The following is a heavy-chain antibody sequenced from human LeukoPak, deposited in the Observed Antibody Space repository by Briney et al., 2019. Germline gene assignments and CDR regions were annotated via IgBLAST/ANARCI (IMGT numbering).Heavy chain of an antibody. Sequence: ASVKVSCKASGYTFTSYGISWVRQAPGQGLEWMGWISAYNGNTNYAQKLQGRVTMTTDTSTSTAYMELRSLRSDDTAVYHCAREGTYYDFWSGYSELDYYYYYYMDVWGKGTTVTVSS. CDR2: ISAYNGNT. V-gene: IGHV1-18*01. D-gene: IGHD3-3*01. J-gene: IGHJ6*03. CDR3: AREGTYYDFWSGYSELDYYYYYYMDV. CDR1: GYTFTSYG.